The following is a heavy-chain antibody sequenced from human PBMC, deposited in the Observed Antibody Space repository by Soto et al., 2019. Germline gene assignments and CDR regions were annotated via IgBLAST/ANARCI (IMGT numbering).Heavy chain of an antibody. CDR2: IKQDGSEK. CDR3: AREAAAGYFDY. CDR1: GFTLSSYW. V-gene: IGHV3-7*01. J-gene: IGHJ4*02. Sequence: EVQLVESGGGLVQPGGSLRLSCAASGFTLSSYWMSWVRQAPGKGLEWVANIKQDGSEKYYVDSVKGRFTISRDNAKNSLYLQMNSLRAEDTAVYYCAREAAAGYFDYWGQGTLVTVSS. D-gene: IGHD6-13*01.